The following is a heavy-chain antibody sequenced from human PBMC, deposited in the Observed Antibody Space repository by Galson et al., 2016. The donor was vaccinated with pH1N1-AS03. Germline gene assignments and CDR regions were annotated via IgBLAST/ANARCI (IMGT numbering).Heavy chain of an antibody. CDR2: IYWDDDK. Sequence: PALVKPTQTLTLTCTFSGFSLSTSGVGVGWIRQHPGKALEWLALIYWDDDKHYSPSLKSRLTITEDTSKNQVVLTMTNMDPVDTATYYCAHFLYGDYATWFDPWCQGTLVTVSS. D-gene: IGHD4-17*01. J-gene: IGHJ5*02. CDR3: AHFLYGDYATWFDP. CDR1: GFSLSTSGVG. V-gene: IGHV2-5*02.